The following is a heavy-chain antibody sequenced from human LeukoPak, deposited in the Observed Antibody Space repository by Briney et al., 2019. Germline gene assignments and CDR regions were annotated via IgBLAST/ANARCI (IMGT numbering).Heavy chain of an antibody. Sequence: PGGSLRLSCAASGFSFSYYWMSWVRQAPGKGLEWVANINQGGSGKYYVDSVKGRFTISRDSAKISLLLQMNSLRAEDTAVYYCARGASNWNDHYYFDYWGQGTLVTVSS. J-gene: IGHJ4*02. V-gene: IGHV3-7*01. CDR3: ARGASNWNDHYYFDY. D-gene: IGHD1-1*01. CDR1: GFSFSYYW. CDR2: INQGGSGK.